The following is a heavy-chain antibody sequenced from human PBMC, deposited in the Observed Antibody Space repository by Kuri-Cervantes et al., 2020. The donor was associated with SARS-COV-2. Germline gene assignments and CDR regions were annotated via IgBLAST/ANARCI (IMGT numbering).Heavy chain of an antibody. Sequence: ASVKVSCKASGYTFTSYDINWVRQATGQGLEWMGWMNPNSGNTGYAQKFQGRVTITRNTSISTAYMELSSLRAEDTAVYYCAKDSIRFLEWLYYMDVWGKGTTVTVSS. CDR1: GYTFTSYD. CDR2: MNPNSGNT. CDR3: AKDSIRFLEWLYYMDV. V-gene: IGHV1-8*03. D-gene: IGHD3-3*01. J-gene: IGHJ6*03.